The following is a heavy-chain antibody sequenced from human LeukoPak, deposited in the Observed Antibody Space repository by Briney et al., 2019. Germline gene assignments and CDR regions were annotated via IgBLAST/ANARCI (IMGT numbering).Heavy chain of an antibody. CDR1: GYTFTGYY. D-gene: IGHD5-12*01. CDR3: ARELPFSGPSEFDY. V-gene: IGHV1-2*02. CDR2: THPNSGGT. J-gene: IGHJ4*02. Sequence: ASVKVSCKASGYTFTGYYMHWVRQAPGQGLGWMGWTHPNSGGTNYAQKFQGRVTMTRDTSISTAYMEMSRLRSDDTAVYYCARELPFSGPSEFDYWGQGNLVTVSS.